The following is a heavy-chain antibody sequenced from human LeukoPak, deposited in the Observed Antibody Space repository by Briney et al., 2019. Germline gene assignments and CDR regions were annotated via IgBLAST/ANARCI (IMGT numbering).Heavy chain of an antibody. V-gene: IGHV1-24*01. CDR2: FDPEDGET. CDR3: ATAIPDYDFWSGCV. Sequence: GASVKVSCKVSGYTLTELSMHWVRQAPGKGLEWMGGFDPEDGETIYAQKFQGRVTMTEDTSTDTAYMELSSLRSEDTAVYYCATAIPDYDFWSGCVWGQGTLVTVPS. D-gene: IGHD3-3*01. J-gene: IGHJ4*02. CDR1: GYTLTELS.